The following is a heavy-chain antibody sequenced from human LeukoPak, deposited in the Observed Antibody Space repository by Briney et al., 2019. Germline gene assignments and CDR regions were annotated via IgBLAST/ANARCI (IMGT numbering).Heavy chain of an antibody. CDR1: GGTFSSYA. V-gene: IGHV1-69*04. J-gene: IGHJ4*02. CDR2: IIPILGIA. D-gene: IGHD3-22*01. CDR3: ALAGTHYYDSSGQWDY. Sequence: SVTVSCKASGGTFSSYAISWVRQAPGQGLEWMGRIIPILGIANYAQKFQGRVTITADKSTSTAYMELSSLRSEDTAVYYCALAGTHYYDSSGQWDYWGQGTLVTVSS.